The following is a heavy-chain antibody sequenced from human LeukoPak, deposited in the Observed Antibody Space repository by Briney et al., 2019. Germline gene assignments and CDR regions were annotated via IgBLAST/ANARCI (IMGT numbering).Heavy chain of an antibody. CDR1: GGSISSHY. CDR2: IYSSGTT. V-gene: IGHV4-59*11. J-gene: IGHJ1*01. D-gene: IGHD2-15*01. Sequence: SETLSLTCTVSGGSISSHYWSWIRQPPGMGLEWIGYIYSSGTTNYNPSLKSRVTISVDTSKNQFSLKLNSVTPADAAVYYCARASFRHYSDEYFHHWGQGTVVTVSS. CDR3: ARASFRHYSDEYFHH.